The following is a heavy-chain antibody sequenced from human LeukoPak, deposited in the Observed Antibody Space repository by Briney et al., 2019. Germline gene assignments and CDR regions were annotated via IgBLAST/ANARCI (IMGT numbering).Heavy chain of an antibody. CDR2: ISYDGSNK. D-gene: IGHD6-13*01. Sequence: PGRSLRLSCAASGFTFSSYAMHWVRQAPGKGLEWVAVISYDGSNKYYADSVKGRFTISRDNSKNTLYLQMNSLRAEDTAVYYCARDYDSSWYPIPTDWGQGTLVTVSS. CDR1: GFTFSSYA. CDR3: ARDYDSSWYPIPTD. V-gene: IGHV3-30*04. J-gene: IGHJ4*02.